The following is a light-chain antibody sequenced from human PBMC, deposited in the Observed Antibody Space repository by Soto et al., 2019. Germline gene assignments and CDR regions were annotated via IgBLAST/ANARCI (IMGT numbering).Light chain of an antibody. CDR3: QQYNGFWT. V-gene: IGKV1-5*03. CDR2: EAS. Sequence: DIPMTQSPSTLSASVGDRVTITCRASQSISGSLAWYQQKPGKAPKLLIYEASNLKSGVPSRFSGCGSGTEYTLTISSLQHDDSASYYCQQYNGFWTFGQGARVEIK. CDR1: QSISGS. J-gene: IGKJ1*01.